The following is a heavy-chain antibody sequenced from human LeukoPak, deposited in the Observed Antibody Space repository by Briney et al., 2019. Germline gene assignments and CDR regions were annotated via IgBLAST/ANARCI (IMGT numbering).Heavy chain of an antibody. Sequence: GASVKVSCKASGGTFSSYAISWVRQAPGQGLGWMGGIIPIFGTANYAQKFQGRVTITADESTSTAYMELSSLRSEDTAVYYCARASPPNIVVAVWGQGTLVTVSS. J-gene: IGHJ4*02. D-gene: IGHD2-15*01. CDR3: ARASPPNIVVAV. CDR2: IIPIFGTA. V-gene: IGHV1-69*01. CDR1: GGTFSSYA.